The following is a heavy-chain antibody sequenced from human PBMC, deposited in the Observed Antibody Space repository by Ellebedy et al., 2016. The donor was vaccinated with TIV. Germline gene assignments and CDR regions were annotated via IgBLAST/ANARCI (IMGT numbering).Heavy chain of an antibody. D-gene: IGHD2-15*01. V-gene: IGHV4-34*01. J-gene: IGHJ4*02. CDR1: GGSFSGYY. CDR2: ITQSGRT. CDR3: ARGLVSGRALDY. Sequence: SETLSLTCAVYGGSFSGYYWSWIRQPPGKGLEWIGEITQSGRTNYNPSLKGRVTISVDTSKNQFSLRLTSVTAADTAIFYCARGLVSGRALDYWGQGTLVTVSS.